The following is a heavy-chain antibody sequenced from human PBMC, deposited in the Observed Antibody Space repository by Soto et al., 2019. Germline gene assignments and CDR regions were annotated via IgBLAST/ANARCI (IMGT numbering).Heavy chain of an antibody. CDR2: ISGSGDST. D-gene: IGHD6-13*01. CDR1: GFTFSSYA. V-gene: IGHV3-23*01. CDR3: ARRGPGTYFDY. Sequence: EVQLLDSGGGLVQPGGSLRLSCAASGFTFSSYAMNWVHQAPGKGLEWVSVISGSGDSTYYADSVKGRFTISRDNSKNTLYLQMNSMRTEDTAVYYCARRGPGTYFDYWGQGTLVNVSS. J-gene: IGHJ4*02.